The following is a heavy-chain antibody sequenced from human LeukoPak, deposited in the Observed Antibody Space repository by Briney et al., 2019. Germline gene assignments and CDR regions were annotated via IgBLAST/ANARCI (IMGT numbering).Heavy chain of an antibody. V-gene: IGHV6-1*01. CDR2: TYYRSKWYN. CDR1: KDIVSSRSAA. Sequence: QSYALECPIRKDIVSSRSAAWDWGRLSQTRGLDWLGRTYYRSKWYNDYAVSVKSRITINPDTSKNQFSLQLNSVTPEDTAVYYCARELRLWELEDAFDIWGQGTMVTVSS. CDR3: ARELRLWELEDAFDI. D-gene: IGHD3-16*01. J-gene: IGHJ3*02.